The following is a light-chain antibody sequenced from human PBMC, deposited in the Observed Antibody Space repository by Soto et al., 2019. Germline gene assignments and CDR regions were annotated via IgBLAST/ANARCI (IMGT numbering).Light chain of an antibody. CDR2: AAS. CDR1: QGISSY. CDR3: QQYYSYPPMYT. J-gene: IGKJ2*01. Sequence: AIRMTQSPSSLSASTGDRVTITCRASQGISSYLAWYQQKPGKAPKLLIYAASTLQSGVPSRFSGSLSGTDFNLTISCLQSEDFATYYCQQYYSYPPMYTFGQGTKLEIK. V-gene: IGKV1-8*01.